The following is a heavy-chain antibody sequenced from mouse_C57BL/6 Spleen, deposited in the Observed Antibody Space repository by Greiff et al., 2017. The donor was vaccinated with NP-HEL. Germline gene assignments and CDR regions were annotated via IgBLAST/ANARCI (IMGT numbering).Heavy chain of an antibody. CDR2: ISYDGSN. CDR3: ARQYDYEFAY. V-gene: IGHV3-6*01. J-gene: IGHJ3*01. CDR1: GYSITSGYY. Sequence: EVQLQESGPGLVKPSQSLSLTCSVTGYSITSGYYWNWIRQFPGNKLEWMGYISYDGSNNSNPTLKNRISITRDTSNNQLFLKLNSVTTEDTATYYGARQYDYEFAYWGQGTLVTVSA. D-gene: IGHD2-4*01.